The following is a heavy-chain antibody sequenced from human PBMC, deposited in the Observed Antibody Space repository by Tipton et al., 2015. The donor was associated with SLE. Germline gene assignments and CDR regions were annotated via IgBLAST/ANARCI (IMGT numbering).Heavy chain of an antibody. J-gene: IGHJ6*02. V-gene: IGHV3-53*05. CDR1: GFSVSSSF. D-gene: IGHD3-10*01. CDR3: AKDQDGSGSYGYYYGMDV. Sequence: SLRLSCAASGFSVSSSFLSWVRQAPGKGLEWVSVIYSDGTTYDADSVKGRFTISRDDSRKTLYLQMNSLRPEDTAVYHCAKDQDGSGSYGYYYGMDVWGQGTTVNVSS. CDR2: IYSDGTT.